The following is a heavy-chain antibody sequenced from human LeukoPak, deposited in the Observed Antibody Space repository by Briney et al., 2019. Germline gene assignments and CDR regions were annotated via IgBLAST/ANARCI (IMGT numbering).Heavy chain of an antibody. J-gene: IGHJ3*02. CDR1: GYSISSGYY. CDR3: ARDRGIVVVPAAKARAFDI. CDR2: IYHSGST. Sequence: PSETLSLTCTVSGYSISSGYYWGRIRQPPGKGLEWIGSIYHSGSTYYNPSLKSRVTISVDTSKNQFSLKLSSVIAADTAVYYCARDRGIVVVPAAKARAFDIWGQGTMVTVSS. D-gene: IGHD2-2*01. V-gene: IGHV4-38-2*02.